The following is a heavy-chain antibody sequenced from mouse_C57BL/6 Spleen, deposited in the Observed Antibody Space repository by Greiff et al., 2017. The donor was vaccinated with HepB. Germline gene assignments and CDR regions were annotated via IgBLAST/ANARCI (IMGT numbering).Heavy chain of an antibody. D-gene: IGHD1-1*01. CDR3: ARRNYGSSHWYFDV. J-gene: IGHJ1*03. CDR1: GFSLSTSGMG. V-gene: IGHV8-12*01. Sequence: VKLVESGPGILQSSQTLSLTCSFSGFSLSTSGMGVSWIRQPSGKGLEWLAHIYWDDDKRYNPSLKSRLTISKDTSRNQVFLKITSVDTADTATYYCARRNYGSSHWYFDVWGTGTTVTVSS. CDR2: IYWDDDK.